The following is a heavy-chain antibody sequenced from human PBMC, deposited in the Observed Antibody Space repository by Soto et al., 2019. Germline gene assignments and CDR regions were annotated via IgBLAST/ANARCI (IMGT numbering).Heavy chain of an antibody. CDR3: ARQMGPMTTVPAYYYGMDV. CDR1: GYSFTSYW. V-gene: IGHV5-10-1*01. CDR2: IDPSDSYT. D-gene: IGHD4-17*01. Sequence: GESLKISCKGSGYSFTSYWISWVRQMPGKGLEWMGRIDPSDSYTNYSPSSQGHVTISADKSISTAYLQWSSLKASDTAMYYCARQMGPMTTVPAYYYGMDVWGQGTTVTVSS. J-gene: IGHJ6*02.